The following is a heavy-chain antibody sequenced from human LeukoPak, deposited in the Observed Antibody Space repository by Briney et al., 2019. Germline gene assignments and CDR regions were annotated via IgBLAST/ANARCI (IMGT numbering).Heavy chain of an antibody. Sequence: GGSLRLSCAASGFTFSSYWMTWVRQAPGKGLEWVSNINGDGSIENYVHSVRGRFSIFIDNAKDALYLQMNSLRVDDTAIYYCARDPIVGDTGGGDYWGQGTLVTVSS. CDR1: GFTFSSYW. J-gene: IGHJ4*02. CDR2: INGDGSIE. D-gene: IGHD1-26*01. V-gene: IGHV3-7*01. CDR3: ARDPIVGDTGGGDY.